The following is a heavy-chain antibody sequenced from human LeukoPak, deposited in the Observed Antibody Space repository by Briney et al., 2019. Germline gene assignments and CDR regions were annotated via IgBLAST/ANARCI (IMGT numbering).Heavy chain of an antibody. V-gene: IGHV6-1*01. Sequence: SQTLSLTCAVSGDRVSSNSAAWSWIRQSPSRGLEWLGRTYYRSKWYNDYAVSVKSRMTIHPDTSKNQFSLELNSVTPEDTAVYFCAGDYGSGSCYKIWGQGTLVTVSS. D-gene: IGHD3-10*01. CDR1: GDRVSSNSAA. CDR3: AGDYGSGSCYKI. CDR2: TYYRSKWYN. J-gene: IGHJ4*02.